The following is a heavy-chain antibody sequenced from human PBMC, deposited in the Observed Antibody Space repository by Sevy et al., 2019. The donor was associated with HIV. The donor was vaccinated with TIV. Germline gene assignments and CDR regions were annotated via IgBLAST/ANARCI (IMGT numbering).Heavy chain of an antibody. CDR1: GGSISSSSYF. Sequence: SETLSLTCTVSGGSISSSSYFWGWIRQPPGKGLEWIGSFYSTGSTSYYPSLRSLVTVSADTSTNHFYLRLTSVIATDTDVYSCADHRERGWYEGTGGYFDLWGRGTLVTVSS. J-gene: IGHJ2*01. CDR2: FYSTGST. D-gene: IGHD6-19*01. V-gene: IGHV4-39*01. CDR3: ADHRERGWYEGTGGYFDL.